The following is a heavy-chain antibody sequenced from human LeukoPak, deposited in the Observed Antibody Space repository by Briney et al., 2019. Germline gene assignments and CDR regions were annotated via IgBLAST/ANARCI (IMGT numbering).Heavy chain of an antibody. J-gene: IGHJ4*02. D-gene: IGHD6-13*01. CDR1: GGSISSYY. CDR3: AKDRAQQLVLDF. V-gene: IGHV3-23*01. Sequence: PSETLSLTCTVSGGSISSYYWSWVRQAPGKGLEWVSAIIGSGSSTYYADSVKGRFTISRDNSKNTLFLQMNSLRAEDTAVYYCAKDRAQQLVLDFWGQGTLVTVSS. CDR2: IIGSGSST.